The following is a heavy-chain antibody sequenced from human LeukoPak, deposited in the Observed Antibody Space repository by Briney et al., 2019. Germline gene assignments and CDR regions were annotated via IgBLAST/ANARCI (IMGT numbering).Heavy chain of an antibody. D-gene: IGHD2-2*01. Sequence: SETLSLTCTVSGDSISTGDYYWYWIRQHPGKGLEWIGYVYYSGSTYYNPSFRSRVTMSVDTSKNQFSLKLSSLTAADTAVYYCARGHGFCSSTSCYEFDYWGQGTLVTVSS. J-gene: IGHJ4*02. CDR2: VYYSGST. CDR3: ARGHGFCSSTSCYEFDY. V-gene: IGHV4-31*03. CDR1: GDSISTGDYY.